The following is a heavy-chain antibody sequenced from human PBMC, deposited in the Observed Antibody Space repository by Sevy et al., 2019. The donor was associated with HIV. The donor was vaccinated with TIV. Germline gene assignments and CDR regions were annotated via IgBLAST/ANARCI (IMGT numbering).Heavy chain of an antibody. V-gene: IGHV3-23*01. J-gene: IGHJ4*02. CDR3: AGAGVGAKGFDY. CDR2: ISASGGST. Sequence: GESLKISCAASGIIFKSYVMSWVRQAPGKGLEWLSGISASGGSTYYADSVKARFTISRDNFKSTLYLQMNILRAEDTAVYYCAGAGVGAKGFDYWGQGTLVTVSS. D-gene: IGHD1-26*01. CDR1: GIIFKSYV.